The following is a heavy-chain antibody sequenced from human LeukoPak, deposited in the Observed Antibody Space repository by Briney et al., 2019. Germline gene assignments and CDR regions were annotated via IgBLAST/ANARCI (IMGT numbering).Heavy chain of an antibody. CDR1: GGTFSSYA. CDR3: ARGALTVAGTGFDY. D-gene: IGHD6-19*01. J-gene: IGHJ4*02. Sequence: SVKVSCKASGGTFSSYAISWVRQAPGQGLEWMGRIIPILGIANYAQKFQGRVTITADKSTSTAYMELSSLRSEDPAVYYCARGALTVAGTGFDYWGQGTLVTVSP. V-gene: IGHV1-69*04. CDR2: IIPILGIA.